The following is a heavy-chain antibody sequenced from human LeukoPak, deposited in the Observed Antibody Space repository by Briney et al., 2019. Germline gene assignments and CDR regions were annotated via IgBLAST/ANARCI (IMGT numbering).Heavy chain of an antibody. Sequence: GGSLRLSCAASGFTFDDYAMHWVRQAPGKGLEWVSLISWDGGSTYYADSVKGRFTISRDNSKNSLYLQMNSLRAEDTALYYCAKDSPFDSSGYYPLNWGQGTLVTVSS. V-gene: IGHV3-43D*03. CDR3: AKDSPFDSSGYYPLN. J-gene: IGHJ4*02. CDR2: ISWDGGST. CDR1: GFTFDDYA. D-gene: IGHD3-22*01.